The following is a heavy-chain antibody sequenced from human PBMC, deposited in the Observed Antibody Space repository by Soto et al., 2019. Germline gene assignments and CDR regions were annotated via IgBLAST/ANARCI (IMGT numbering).Heavy chain of an antibody. D-gene: IGHD2-15*01. V-gene: IGHV3-33*01. CDR3: ARDYSRYYGMDV. CDR1: GFTFSNYG. CDR2: IWYDGNNK. Sequence: PGGSLRLSCAASGFTFSNYGMHWVRQAPGKGLDSVAVIWYDGNNKYYAESVKGRFTISRDNSKNTMYLQLNSLRAEDTAVYYCARDYSRYYGMDVWGQGT. J-gene: IGHJ6*02.